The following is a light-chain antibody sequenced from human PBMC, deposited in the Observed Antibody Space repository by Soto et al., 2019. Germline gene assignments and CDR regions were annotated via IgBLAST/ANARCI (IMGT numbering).Light chain of an antibody. J-gene: IGKJ4*01. CDR3: QQYNNWGLS. V-gene: IGKV3D-15*01. CDR2: GSS. CDR1: ENVGTN. Sequence: IVLTQSPATLSVSPGERVTLSCRASENVGTNLAWDQQRPGQPPRLLIYGSSTRATGISATFSGSGSRTEFTLTISSLQSEDSAVYYCQQYNNWGLSFGGGTRVEIK.